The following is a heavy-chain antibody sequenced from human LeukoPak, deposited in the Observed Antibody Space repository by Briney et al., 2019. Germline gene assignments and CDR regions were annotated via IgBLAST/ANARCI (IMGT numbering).Heavy chain of an antibody. CDR2: ISAYNGNT. J-gene: IGHJ6*02. CDR3: ARIPAFDCSSTSCYGMDV. D-gene: IGHD2-2*01. V-gene: IGHV1-18*01. CDR1: GYTFTSYG. Sequence: ASVKVSCKASGYTFTSYGISWVRQAPGQGLDWMGWISAYNGNTNYAQKLQGRVTMTTDTSTSTAYMELRSLRYDDTAVYYCARIPAFDCSSTSCYGMDVWGQGTTVTVSS.